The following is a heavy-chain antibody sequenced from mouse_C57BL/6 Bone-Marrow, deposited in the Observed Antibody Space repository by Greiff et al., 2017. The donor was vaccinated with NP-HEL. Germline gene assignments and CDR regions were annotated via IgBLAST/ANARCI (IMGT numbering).Heavy chain of an antibody. CDR2: IDPADGET. J-gene: IGHJ2*01. Sequence: EVQLQQSGAELVKPGASVKLSCTASGFNITDYYMHWVKQRPEQGLEWIGRIDPADGETKYAQKFQGKATITADTSSNTAYLQLSSLTSEDTAVYYCAFYYGSSRYFDYWGQGTTLTVSS. V-gene: IGHV14-2*01. CDR3: AFYYGSSRYFDY. CDR1: GFNITDYY. D-gene: IGHD1-1*01.